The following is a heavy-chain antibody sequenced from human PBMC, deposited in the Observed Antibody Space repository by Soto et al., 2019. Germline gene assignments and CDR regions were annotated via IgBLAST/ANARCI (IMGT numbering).Heavy chain of an antibody. CDR1: GFTFSSYS. Sequence: GGSLRLSCAASGFTFSSYSMNWVRQAPGEGLEWVSYISSSSSTIHYADSEKGRYTISRDNAKNSLYLQMNSLRAEDTAVYYCARSQQQLGAYDYWGQGTLVTVSS. D-gene: IGHD6-13*01. CDR3: ARSQQQLGAYDY. V-gene: IGHV3-48*01. J-gene: IGHJ4*02. CDR2: ISSSSSTI.